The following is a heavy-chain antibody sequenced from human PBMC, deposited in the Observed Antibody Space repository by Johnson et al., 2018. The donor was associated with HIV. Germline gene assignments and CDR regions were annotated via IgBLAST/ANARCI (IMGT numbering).Heavy chain of an antibody. CDR2: ISGDAGST. CDR1: GFTFSNYA. CDR3: AKSRNYYDSSGLYDAFDI. D-gene: IGHD3-22*01. J-gene: IGHJ3*02. Sequence: VQLVESGGGLVQPGGSLTLSCAASGFTFSNYAMSWVRRAPGKGLEWVSTISGDAGSTYYADSVRGRFTLSRDNSKNILFLQMNSLRAEDTALYYCAKSRNYYDSSGLYDAFDIWGQGTLVTVSS. V-gene: IGHV3-23*04.